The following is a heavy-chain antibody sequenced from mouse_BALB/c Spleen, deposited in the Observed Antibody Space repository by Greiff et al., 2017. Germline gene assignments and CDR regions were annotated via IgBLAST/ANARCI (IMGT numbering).Heavy chain of an antibody. CDR1: GFTFSSYA. V-gene: IGHV5-6-5*01. J-gene: IGHJ4*01. D-gene: IGHD1-1*01. CDR2: ISSGGST. CDR3: ARDYYGSSPYAMDY. Sequence: EVQLVESGGGLVKPGGSLKLSCAASGFTFSSYAMSWVRQTPEKRLEWVASISSGGSTYYPDSVKGRFTISRDNARNILYLQMSSLRSEDTAMYYCARDYYGSSPYAMDYWGQGTSVTVSS.